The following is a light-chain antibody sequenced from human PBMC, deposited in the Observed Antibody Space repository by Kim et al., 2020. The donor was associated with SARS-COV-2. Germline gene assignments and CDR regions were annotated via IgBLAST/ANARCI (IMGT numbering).Light chain of an antibody. V-gene: IGLV2-14*03. CDR2: NIN. J-gene: IGLJ3*02. CDR3: SSFTTRSTLV. Sequence: HSYSTACTGTSSHIGSYNYGSWRQNRPDRAPQIMIYNINKRPSGISSRCSGSESGRQASLTISGLQAEDEADYYCSSFTTRSTLVFGGGTKVTVL. CDR1: SSHIGSYNY.